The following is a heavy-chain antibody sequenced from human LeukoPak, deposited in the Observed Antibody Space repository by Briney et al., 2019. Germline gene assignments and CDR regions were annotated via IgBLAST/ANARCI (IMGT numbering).Heavy chain of an antibody. CDR3: ARTRSGYNGYDCLDF. D-gene: IGHD5-12*01. V-gene: IGHV3-53*01. Sequence: GGSLRLSCTVSGSTVSSNSMSWVRQAPGKGLEWVSFIYSDNTHYSDSVKGRFTISSDNSKNTLYLQMNSLRAEDTAVYYCARTRSGYNGYDCLDFWGQGTLVSVSS. CDR1: GSTVSSNS. CDR2: IYSDNT. J-gene: IGHJ4*02.